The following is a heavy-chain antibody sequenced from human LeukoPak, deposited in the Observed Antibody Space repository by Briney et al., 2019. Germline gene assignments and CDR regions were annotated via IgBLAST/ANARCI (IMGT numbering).Heavy chain of an antibody. V-gene: IGHV7-4-1*02. Sequence: ASVKVSCKASGYTFTNYAMNWVRQAPGQGLEWMGRIHPSTGNPTYAQAFTGRFVFSLDTSGSTTYLQISSLKTEDTAVYYCARAYQRLGQLSLPDYWGQGTLVTVSS. CDR1: GYTFTNYA. D-gene: IGHD3-16*02. CDR3: ARAYQRLGQLSLPDY. J-gene: IGHJ4*02. CDR2: IHPSTGNP.